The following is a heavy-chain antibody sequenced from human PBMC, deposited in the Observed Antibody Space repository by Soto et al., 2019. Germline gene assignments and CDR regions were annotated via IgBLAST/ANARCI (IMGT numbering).Heavy chain of an antibody. V-gene: IGHV1-69*01. Sequence: QVQLVQSGAEVKKPGSSVKVSCKASGGTFSSYAISWVRQAPGQGLEWMGGIIPIFGTANYAQKFQGRVTITADESTSTAYMELSSLRSEDTAGYYCARGKVVAATWYYYYYGMDVWGQGTTVTVSS. CDR3: ARGKVVAATWYYYYYGMDV. D-gene: IGHD2-15*01. CDR1: GGTFSSYA. J-gene: IGHJ6*02. CDR2: IIPIFGTA.